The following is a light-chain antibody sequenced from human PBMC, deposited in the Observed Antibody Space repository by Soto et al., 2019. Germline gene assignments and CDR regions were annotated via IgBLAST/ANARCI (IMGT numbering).Light chain of an antibody. CDR3: QQYSSYST. V-gene: IGKV1-5*01. J-gene: IGKJ1*01. CDR2: DAS. Sequence: DIQMTQSPSPLSASVGYRVTITCRASQSVSTFLAWYQQKPGKAPKLLIYDASSLESGVPSRFSGSGSGTEFTLTISSLQADDFATYYCQQYSSYSTFGQGTKVDI. CDR1: QSVSTF.